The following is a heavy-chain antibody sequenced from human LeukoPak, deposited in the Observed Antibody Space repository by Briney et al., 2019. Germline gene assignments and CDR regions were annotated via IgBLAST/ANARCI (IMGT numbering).Heavy chain of an antibody. CDR3: ARGPSGYHNT. D-gene: IGHD5-12*01. CDR1: GFTFSSYA. V-gene: IGHV3-64*04. J-gene: IGHJ4*02. CDR2: ISSTGAYI. Sequence: QSGGSLRLSCAASGFTFSSYAMHWVRQAPGKGLECVSSISSTGAYIYYTDSVKGRFTISRDNSKNTLYLQMNSLRAEDTAVYYCARGPSGYHNTGGQGTLVTVSS.